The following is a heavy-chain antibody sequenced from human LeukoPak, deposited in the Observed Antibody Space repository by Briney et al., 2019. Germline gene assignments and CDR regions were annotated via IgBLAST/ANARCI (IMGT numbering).Heavy chain of an antibody. D-gene: IGHD6-19*01. CDR2: ISYDGSNK. J-gene: IGHJ4*02. Sequence: TGGSLRLSCAASGFTFSSYGMHWVRQAPGKGLEWVAVISYDGSNKYYADSVKGRFTISRDNSKNTLYLQMNSLRAEDTAVYYCAKDISGSSGWYSGGFDYWGQGTLVTVFS. CDR3: AKDISGSSGWYSGGFDY. V-gene: IGHV3-30*18. CDR1: GFTFSSYG.